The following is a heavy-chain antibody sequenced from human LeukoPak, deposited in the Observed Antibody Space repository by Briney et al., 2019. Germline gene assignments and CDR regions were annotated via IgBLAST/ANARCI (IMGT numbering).Heavy chain of an antibody. Sequence: SETLSLTCTVSGGSISSYYWSWIRQPPGKGLEWIGYIYSRGLTRGSTNYNPSLKSRVTISVDTSKNQFSLKLSSVTAADTAVYYCARDQEYSGSYYRYFDFWGQGALVTVSS. V-gene: IGHV4-59*01. CDR2: IYSRGLTRGST. J-gene: IGHJ4*02. CDR1: GGSISSYY. CDR3: ARDQEYSGSYYRYFDF. D-gene: IGHD1-26*01.